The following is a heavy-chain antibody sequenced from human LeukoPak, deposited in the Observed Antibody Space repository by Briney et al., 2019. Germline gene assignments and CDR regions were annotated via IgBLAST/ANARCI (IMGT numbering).Heavy chain of an antibody. CDR3: AYGRRDGNNWYPFDH. D-gene: IGHD6-13*01. Sequence: SGPTLLKPTQTLTLTCTFSGFSLSTNGVGVGWIRQPPGKALEWLALIYWDDDKRYSPSLKSRLTITKDTSKNQVVLTMPNIGPVDTGTYYCAYGRRDGNNWYPFDHWGQGTLVTVSS. CDR1: GFSLSTNGVG. V-gene: IGHV2-5*02. J-gene: IGHJ4*02. CDR2: IYWDDDK.